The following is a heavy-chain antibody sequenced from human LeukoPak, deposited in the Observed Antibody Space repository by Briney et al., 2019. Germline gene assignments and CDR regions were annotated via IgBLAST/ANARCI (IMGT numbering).Heavy chain of an antibody. CDR2: IKQDGSEK. J-gene: IGHJ6*03. CDR3: ARDHGDSGGYFNPYYYYYMDV. D-gene: IGHD3-22*01. CDR1: GFTFSSYW. V-gene: IGHV3-7*01. Sequence: GGSLRLSCAASGFTFSSYWMSWVRQAPGKGLEWVANIKQDGSEKYYVDSVKGRFTISRDNAKNSLYLQMNSLRAEDTAVYYCARDHGDSGGYFNPYYYYYMDVWGKGTTVTVSS.